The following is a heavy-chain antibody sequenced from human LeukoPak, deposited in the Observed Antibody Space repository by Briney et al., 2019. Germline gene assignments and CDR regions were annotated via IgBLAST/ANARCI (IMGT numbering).Heavy chain of an antibody. CDR3: ARGQKWGRSWFDP. CDR1: GGSFSGYY. J-gene: IGHJ5*02. V-gene: IGHV4-34*01. Sequence: PSETLSLTCAVYGGSFSGYYWSWIRQAPGKGLEWIGEINHSGGTNYNPSLKSRVTISVDTSKNQFSLKLSSVTAADTAVYYCARGQKWGRSWFDPWGQGTLVTVSS. CDR2: INHSGGT. D-gene: IGHD3-16*01.